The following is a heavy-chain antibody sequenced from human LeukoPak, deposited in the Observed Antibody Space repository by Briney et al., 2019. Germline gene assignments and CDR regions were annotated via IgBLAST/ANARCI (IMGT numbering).Heavy chain of an antibody. CDR3: ARDELYNGYYSVKYHYNGMDV. V-gene: IGHV1-2*06. D-gene: IGHD3-3*01. Sequence: ASVTVSCKASGYTFTDYYVHWVRQAPGQGLEWMGRINAKSGDTNAAQRFQGRVTVTRVTSITTAYLELSRLRSDDTAVYYCARDELYNGYYSVKYHYNGMDVWGQGTTVTVSS. CDR2: INAKSGDT. J-gene: IGHJ6*02. CDR1: GYTFTDYY.